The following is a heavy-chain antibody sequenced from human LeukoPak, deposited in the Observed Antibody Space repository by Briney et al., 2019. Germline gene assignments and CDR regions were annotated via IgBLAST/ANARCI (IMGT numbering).Heavy chain of an antibody. D-gene: IGHD3-16*01. CDR1: GFTFSNYA. Sequence: GGSLRLSCASSGFTFSNYAMHWVRQAPGKGLEWVAVISSDGTNKIYADSVKGRFTISGDNSKDTLYLQMNSLRAEDTAVYYCARDLSWGSTIASWGQGTLVIVFS. V-gene: IGHV3-30*04. CDR2: ISSDGTNK. CDR3: ARDLSWGSTIAS. J-gene: IGHJ4*02.